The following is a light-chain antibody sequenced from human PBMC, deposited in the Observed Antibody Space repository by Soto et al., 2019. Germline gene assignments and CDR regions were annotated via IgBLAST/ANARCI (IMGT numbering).Light chain of an antibody. CDR2: EVS. Sequence: QSALTQPPSASGSPGHSVTISCTGASSDVGGYSYVSWYQQHPGKAPKLMIYEVSKRPSGVPDRFSGSKSGNTASLTVSGLQAEDEADYYCSSYGGSNNLVFGGGTKLTVL. J-gene: IGLJ2*01. CDR3: SSYGGSNNLV. CDR1: SSDVGGYSY. V-gene: IGLV2-8*01.